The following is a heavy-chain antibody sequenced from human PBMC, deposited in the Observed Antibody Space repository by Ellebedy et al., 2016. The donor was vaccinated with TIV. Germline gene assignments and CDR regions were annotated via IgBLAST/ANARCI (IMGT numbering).Heavy chain of an antibody. CDR2: FNLGGTT. CDR1: GGSFNNYY. J-gene: IGHJ4*02. CDR3: AKWTVGYCSSASCYTGDY. Sequence: MLSETLSLTCAVYGGSFNNYYWSWIRQLPGKGLEWIGEFNLGGTTNYNPSLKSRVTISVDTSKNQFSLKLNSVTAADTAVYYCAKWTVGYCSSASCYTGDYWGQGTLVTVSS. D-gene: IGHD2-2*02. V-gene: IGHV4-34*01.